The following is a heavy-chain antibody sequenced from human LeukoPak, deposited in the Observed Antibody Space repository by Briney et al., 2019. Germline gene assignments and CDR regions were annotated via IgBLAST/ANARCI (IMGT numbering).Heavy chain of an antibody. J-gene: IGHJ4*02. Sequence: GGSLRLSCAASGFTFSRSWMHWVRQAPGKGLVWVSRINDDWSTTSYADSVKGRFTISRDNAKNTLYLQMKSLRAEDTAVYYCARGPAANSGNYYVGDYWGQGTLVTVSS. CDR3: ARGPAANSGNYYVGDY. CDR2: INDDWSTT. V-gene: IGHV3-74*01. D-gene: IGHD1-26*01. CDR1: GFTFSRSW.